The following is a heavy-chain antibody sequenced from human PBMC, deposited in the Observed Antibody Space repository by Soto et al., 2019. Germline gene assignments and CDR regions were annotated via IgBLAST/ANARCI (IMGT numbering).Heavy chain of an antibody. V-gene: IGHV5-51*01. CDR2: IYPGDSDT. J-gene: IGHJ5*02. Sequence: GESLTLSCMGSGYSFTSYWIGWVRQMPGKGLEGMGIIYPGDSDTRYTPSFPGQVTISADKSISTAYLPWSSLNASDTAMYYCASTYHQLLYGFGRWGQRTLGTVSS. CDR3: ASTYHQLLYGFGR. D-gene: IGHD2-2*02. CDR1: GYSFTSYW.